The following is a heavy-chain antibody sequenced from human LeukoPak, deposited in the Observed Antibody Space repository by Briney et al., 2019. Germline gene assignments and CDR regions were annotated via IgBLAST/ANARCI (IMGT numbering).Heavy chain of an antibody. J-gene: IGHJ3*02. D-gene: IGHD3-22*01. Sequence: PGGSLRLSCAASGFTFSSYWMSWVRQAPGKGLEWVANIKQDGSEKYYVDSVKGRFTISRDNAKNSLYLQMNSLRAEDTAVYYCARALYYDSSGNDAFDIWGQGTMVTVSS. CDR1: GFTFSSYW. CDR3: ARALYYDSSGNDAFDI. CDR2: IKQDGSEK. V-gene: IGHV3-7*01.